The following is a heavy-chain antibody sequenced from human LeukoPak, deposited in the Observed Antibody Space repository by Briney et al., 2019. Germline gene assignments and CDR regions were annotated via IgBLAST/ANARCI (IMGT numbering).Heavy chain of an antibody. Sequence: SETLSLTCTVSGGSISNYYWSWIRQPAGKGLEWIGRINTSGSTNYNPSLKSRFTMSADKSKNKFSLQLSSVTATDTAVYYCARGRAVAEYWGQGTLVTVSS. V-gene: IGHV4-4*07. J-gene: IGHJ4*02. CDR3: ARGRAVAEY. CDR2: INTSGST. D-gene: IGHD6-19*01. CDR1: GGSISNYY.